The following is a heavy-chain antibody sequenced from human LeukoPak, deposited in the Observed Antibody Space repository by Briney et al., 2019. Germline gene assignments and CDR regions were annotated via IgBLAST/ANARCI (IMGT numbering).Heavy chain of an antibody. V-gene: IGHV4-59*08. J-gene: IGHJ4*02. CDR3: ASFGGEYSSSWYYFDY. CDR1: GGSISSYY. Sequence: SETLSLTCTVSGGSISSYYWSLIRQPPGKGLEWIGYIYYSGSTNYNPSLKSRVTISVDTSKNQFSLKLSSVTAADTAVYYCASFGGEYSSSWYYFDYWGQGTLVTVSS. CDR2: IYYSGST. D-gene: IGHD6-13*01.